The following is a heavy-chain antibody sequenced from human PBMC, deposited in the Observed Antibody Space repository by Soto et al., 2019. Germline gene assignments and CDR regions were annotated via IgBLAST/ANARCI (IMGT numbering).Heavy chain of an antibody. Sequence: GGSLRLSCAASGVTFISYAMSWVRQATGKGLEWVSSITSTGDRAYYADSVKGRFTISRDNSKNTLYLQMNSLRAEDTAVYYCARDPSSGWYGAYGMDVWGQGTTVTVSS. CDR2: ITSTGDRA. D-gene: IGHD6-19*01. CDR1: GVTFISYA. J-gene: IGHJ6*02. V-gene: IGHV3-23*01. CDR3: ARDPSSGWYGAYGMDV.